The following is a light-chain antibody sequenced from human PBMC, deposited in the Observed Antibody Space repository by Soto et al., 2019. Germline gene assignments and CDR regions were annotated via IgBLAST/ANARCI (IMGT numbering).Light chain of an antibody. CDR3: QQYKSYAPT. Sequence: DIQMTQSPSTLSASVGARVPITCRARRSVSTSLAWYQKKPGKAPKLLIFDASSLESGVPSRFSGSGSGTELTLTISGLQPDDFATYFCQQYKSYAPTFGQGTKVDI. V-gene: IGKV1-5*01. CDR1: RSVSTS. J-gene: IGKJ1*01. CDR2: DAS.